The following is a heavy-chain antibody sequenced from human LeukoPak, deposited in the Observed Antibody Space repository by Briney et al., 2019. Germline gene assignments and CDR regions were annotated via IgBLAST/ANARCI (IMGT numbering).Heavy chain of an antibody. CDR3: ARGAGITGTNWVRLDHFDF. CDR2: INPNSGDT. CDR1: GYAFTGYY. Sequence: ASVKVSCKTSGYAFTGYYINWVRQAPGQGLEWMGRINPNSGDTKYAQKFQGRVTMSRDKSISSAYMGLTRLSSDDRAVYYCARGAGITGTNWVRLDHFDFWGQGTVVTVSS. V-gene: IGHV1-2*06. J-gene: IGHJ4*02. D-gene: IGHD1-7*01.